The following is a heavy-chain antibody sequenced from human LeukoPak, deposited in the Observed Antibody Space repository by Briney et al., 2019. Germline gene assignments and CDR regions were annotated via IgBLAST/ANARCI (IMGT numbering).Heavy chain of an antibody. CDR2: ISSNGGST. CDR3: ARDYGDYYFDY. J-gene: IGHJ4*02. V-gene: IGHV3-64*01. CDR1: GFIFSSYA. D-gene: IGHD4-17*01. Sequence: GGSLRLSCAASGFIFSSYAMHWVRQAPGKGLEYVSAISSNGGSTYYANSVKGRFTISRDNSKNTLYLQMGSLRAEDMAVYYCARDYGDYYFDYWGQGTLVTVSS.